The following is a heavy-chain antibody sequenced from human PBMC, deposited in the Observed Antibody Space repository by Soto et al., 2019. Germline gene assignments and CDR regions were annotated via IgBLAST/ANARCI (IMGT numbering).Heavy chain of an antibody. CDR2: ISYDGSNK. V-gene: IGHV3-30-3*01. CDR3: AREPMVRGAYFDY. D-gene: IGHD3-10*01. Sequence: QVQLVESGGGVVQPGRSLRLSCAASGFTFSGYAMHWVRQAPGKGLEWVAVISYDGSNKYYADSVKGRFTISRDNSKNTLYLQMNSLRAEDTAVYYCAREPMVRGAYFDYWGQGTLVTVSS. J-gene: IGHJ4*02. CDR1: GFTFSGYA.